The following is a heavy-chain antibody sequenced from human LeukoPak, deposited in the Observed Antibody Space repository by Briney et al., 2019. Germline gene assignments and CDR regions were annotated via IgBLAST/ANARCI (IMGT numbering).Heavy chain of an antibody. V-gene: IGHV1-8*01. Sequence: ASVKVSCKASGYTFTSYDINWVRQATGQGLEWMGWMNPNSGNTGYAQKFQGRATMTRNTSIGTAYMELSSLRSEDTAVYYCAGFYYDILTGYSHGMDVWGQGTTVTVSS. J-gene: IGHJ6*02. CDR1: GYTFTSYD. CDR2: MNPNSGNT. CDR3: AGFYYDILTGYSHGMDV. D-gene: IGHD3-9*01.